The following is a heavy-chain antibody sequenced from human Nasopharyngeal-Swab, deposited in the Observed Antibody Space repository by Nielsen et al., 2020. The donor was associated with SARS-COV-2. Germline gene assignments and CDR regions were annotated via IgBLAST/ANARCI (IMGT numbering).Heavy chain of an antibody. CDR3: AKDGEEQQLVRYFQH. Sequence: GESLKISCAASGFTFDDYAMHWVRQAPGKGLEWVSSISGSVGSTYYADSVKGRFTISRDNSKNTLSLQMNSLRAEDTAVYYCAKDGEEQQLVRYFQHWDQGTLVTVSS. CDR1: GFTFDDYA. D-gene: IGHD6-13*01. J-gene: IGHJ1*01. V-gene: IGHV3-23*01. CDR2: ISGSVGST.